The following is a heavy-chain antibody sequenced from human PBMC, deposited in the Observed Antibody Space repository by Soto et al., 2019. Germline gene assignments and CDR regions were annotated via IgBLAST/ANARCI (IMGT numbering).Heavy chain of an antibody. V-gene: IGHV3-15*07. J-gene: IGHJ4*02. CDR2: IKSKTDGGTT. CDR1: GFTFSNAW. Sequence: GGSLRLSCAASGFTFSNAWMNWVRQAPGKGLEWVGRIKSKTDGGTTDYAAPVKGRFTISRDDSKNTLYLQMNSLKTEDTAVYYCTTEIAVAGRYYFDYWGQGTLVTVSS. D-gene: IGHD6-19*01. CDR3: TTEIAVAGRYYFDY.